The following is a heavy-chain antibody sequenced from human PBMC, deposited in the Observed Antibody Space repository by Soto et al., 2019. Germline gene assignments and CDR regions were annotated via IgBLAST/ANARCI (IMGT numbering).Heavy chain of an antibody. CDR1: GGSISSYY. CDR2: IYYSGST. Sequence: QVQLQESGPGLVKPSETLSLTCTVSGGSISSYYWSWIRQPPGKGLEWIGYIYYSGSTNYNPSLKIRVTISVDTAKNQFSRKLSSVTAADTAVYYCARQGLAGAASRWGQGTLVTVSS. J-gene: IGHJ4*02. D-gene: IGHD6-13*01. V-gene: IGHV4-59*08. CDR3: ARQGLAGAASR.